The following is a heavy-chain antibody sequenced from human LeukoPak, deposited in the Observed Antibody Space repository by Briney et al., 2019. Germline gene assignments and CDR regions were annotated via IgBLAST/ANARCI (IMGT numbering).Heavy chain of an antibody. V-gene: IGHV4-30-4*01. D-gene: IGHD4-23*01. CDR2: IYYSGST. CDR1: GGSISSGDYY. CDR3: ARDRGDQYGGNSEGAFDI. J-gene: IGHJ3*02. Sequence: PSETLSLTCTVSGGSISSGDYYWSWIRQPPGKGLEWIGYIYYSGSTYYNPSPKSRVTISVDTSKNQFSLKLSSVTAADTAVYYCARDRGDQYGGNSEGAFDIWGQGTMVTVSS.